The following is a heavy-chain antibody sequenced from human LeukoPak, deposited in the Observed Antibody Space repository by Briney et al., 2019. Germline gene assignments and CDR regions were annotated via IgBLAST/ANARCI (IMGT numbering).Heavy chain of an antibody. CDR1: GFTFSSYW. D-gene: IGHD2-8*01. CDR2: INSDGSST. V-gene: IGHV3-74*01. CDR3: ATSRTFDY. Sequence: GLSLRLSCAASGFTFSSYWMHWVRQAPGKGLVRVSRINSDGSSTSYADSVKGRFTISRDNAKNTVYLQMNSLRAEDTAVYYCATSRTFDYWGQGTLVTVSS. J-gene: IGHJ4*02.